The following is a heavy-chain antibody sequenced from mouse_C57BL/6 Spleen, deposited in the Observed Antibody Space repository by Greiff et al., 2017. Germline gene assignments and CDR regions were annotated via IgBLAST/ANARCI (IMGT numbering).Heavy chain of an antibody. V-gene: IGHV6-6*01. CDR3: TSDYDFDY. J-gene: IGHJ2*01. Sequence: EVKLMESGGGLVQPGGSMKLSCAASGFTFSDAWMDWVRQSPEKGLEWVAEIRNKDNNHATYYAVQVKGRFTITKDDSKRSVYLQRNSIRAEDTGIYYYTSDYDFDYWGQGTTLTVSS. CDR2: IRNKDNNHAT. CDR1: GFTFSDAW. D-gene: IGHD2-4*01.